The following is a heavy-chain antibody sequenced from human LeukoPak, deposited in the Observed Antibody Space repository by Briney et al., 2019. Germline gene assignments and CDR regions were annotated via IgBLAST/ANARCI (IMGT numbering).Heavy chain of an antibody. J-gene: IGHJ4*02. Sequence: GGSLRLSCAASGFTFSSYSMNWVRQAPGKGLEWVSSISSSSSYIYYADSVKGRFTISRDNAKNSLYLQMNSLRAEDTAVYYCARDGWAYGDITDYWGQGTLVTVSS. V-gene: IGHV3-21*01. CDR2: ISSSSSYI. CDR1: GFTFSSYS. D-gene: IGHD4-17*01. CDR3: ARDGWAYGDITDY.